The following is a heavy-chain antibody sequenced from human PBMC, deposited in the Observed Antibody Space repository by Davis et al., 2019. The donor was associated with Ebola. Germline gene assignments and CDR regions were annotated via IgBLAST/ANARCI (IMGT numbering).Heavy chain of an antibody. CDR2: INAGNGNT. Sequence: ASVKVSCKASGYTFSSHAMHWVRQAPGQRLEWMGWINAGNGNTKYSQKFQGRVTITRDTSASTAYMELSSLRSEDTAVYYCAREPYGGYVYGMDVWGQGTTVNVSS. CDR1: GYTFSSHA. V-gene: IGHV1-3*01. J-gene: IGHJ6*02. D-gene: IGHD4-17*01. CDR3: AREPYGGYVYGMDV.